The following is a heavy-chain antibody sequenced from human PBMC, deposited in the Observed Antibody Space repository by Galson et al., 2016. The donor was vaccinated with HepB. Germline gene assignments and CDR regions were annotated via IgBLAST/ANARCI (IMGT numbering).Heavy chain of an antibody. CDR2: VSHIGGI. CDR1: GGSFSGYS. V-gene: IGHV4-34*01. Sequence: SETLSLTCNVYGGSFSGYSWTWIRQPPGKGLEWIGEVSHIGGINCNPSLKSRVTISVDTSKNQFSLNISSVTAADTAVYYCARGMYAARGWFDPWGQGTLVAVSS. D-gene: IGHD2-8*01. CDR3: ARGMYAARGWFDP. J-gene: IGHJ5*02.